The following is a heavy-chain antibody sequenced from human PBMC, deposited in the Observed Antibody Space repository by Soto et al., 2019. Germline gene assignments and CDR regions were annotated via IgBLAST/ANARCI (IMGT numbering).Heavy chain of an antibody. CDR3: ARLSWIQLESYFDY. CDR2: IYYSGST. V-gene: IGHV4-59*08. D-gene: IGHD5-18*01. CDR1: GGSISSYY. Sequence: SETLSLTCTVSGGSISSYYWSWIRQPPGKGLEWIGYIYYSGSTNYNPSLKSRVTISVDTSKNQFSLKLSSVTAADTAVYYCARLSWIQLESYFDYWGQGTLVTVSS. J-gene: IGHJ4*02.